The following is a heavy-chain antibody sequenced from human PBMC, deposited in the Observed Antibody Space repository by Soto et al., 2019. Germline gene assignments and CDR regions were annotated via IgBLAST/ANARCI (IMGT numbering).Heavy chain of an antibody. Sequence: PSETLSLTCTVSGGSISSYYWSWIRQPPGKGLEWIGYIYYSGSTNYNPSLKSRVTISVDTSKNQFSLKLSSATAADTAVYYCARGLRFGELSRGMDVWGQGTTVTVSS. D-gene: IGHD3-10*01. CDR3: ARGLRFGELSRGMDV. V-gene: IGHV4-59*01. CDR1: GGSISSYY. CDR2: IYYSGST. J-gene: IGHJ6*02.